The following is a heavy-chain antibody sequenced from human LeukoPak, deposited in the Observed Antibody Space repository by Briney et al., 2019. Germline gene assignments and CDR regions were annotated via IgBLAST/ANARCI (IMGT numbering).Heavy chain of an antibody. D-gene: IGHD2-15*01. CDR1: EYIFTSYD. J-gene: IGHJ5*02. CDR3: ATDSLGYCSGGSCYARSSWFDP. CDR2: TNPNSGNS. V-gene: IGHV1-8*01. Sequence: ASVKVSCKASEYIFTSYDIDWVRQAPGQGLEWMGWTNPNSGNSGYAQKFQGRVTMTRNTSISTAYMELSSLRSEDTAVYYCATDSLGYCSGGSCYARSSWFDPWGQGTLVTVSS.